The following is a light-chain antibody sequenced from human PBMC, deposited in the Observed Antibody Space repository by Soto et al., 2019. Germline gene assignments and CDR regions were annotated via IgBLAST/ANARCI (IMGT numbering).Light chain of an antibody. Sequence: QSVLTQPPSVSGAPGQRVIISCTGSSSNIGAGFDVHWYQQLPGTAPKLLIHGNSNRPSGVPDRFSGSKSGTSASLAITGLQAEDEADYYCQSYDSSLSALVFGGGTKLTVL. V-gene: IGLV1-40*01. J-gene: IGLJ2*01. CDR3: QSYDSSLSALV. CDR1: SSNIGAGFD. CDR2: GNS.